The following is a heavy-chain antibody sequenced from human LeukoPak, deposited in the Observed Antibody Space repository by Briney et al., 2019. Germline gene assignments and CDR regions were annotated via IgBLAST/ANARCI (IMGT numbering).Heavy chain of an antibody. V-gene: IGHV1-2*02. D-gene: IGHD2-21*02. CDR2: GNTNRGYT. CDR1: GYSFTGYC. Sequence: ASVKVSCKASGYSFTGYCMHWERQPPGPGLEWMGWGNTNRGYTNYAQKFKGRVTMTRDPSISTAYMELSRLRSDDTAVYYCARAAYGGGDCHWLDYWGQGTLVTVSS. CDR3: ARAAYGGGDCHWLDY. J-gene: IGHJ4*02.